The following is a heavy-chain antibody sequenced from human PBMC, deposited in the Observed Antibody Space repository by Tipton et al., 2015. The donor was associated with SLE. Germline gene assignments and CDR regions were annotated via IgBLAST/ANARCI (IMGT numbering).Heavy chain of an antibody. V-gene: IGHV3-48*02. D-gene: IGHD2-2*01. CDR1: GFTFGHYS. CDR3: AREGSTQYYFDY. Sequence: SLRLSCTASGFTFGHYSMHWVRQAPGKGLEWVSAISGPGDSTYYADSVKGRFTISRDNAKNSLYLQMNSLRDEDTAVYYCAREGSTQYYFDYWGQGTLVTVSS. J-gene: IGHJ4*02. CDR2: ISGPGDST.